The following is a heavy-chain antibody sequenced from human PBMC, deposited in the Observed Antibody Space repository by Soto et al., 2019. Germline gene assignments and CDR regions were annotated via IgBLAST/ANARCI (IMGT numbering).Heavy chain of an antibody. J-gene: IGHJ5*02. CDR3: ARAVSTTAVNGFDP. CDR1: GFTFWNYG. CDR2: IWNNGNRK. V-gene: IGHV3-33*01. Sequence: QVQLVESGGGVVQPGRSLRLSCAASGFTFWNYGMHWVRQAPGKGPEWVATIWNNGNRKYYADSVTGRFTISRDNSRNTLYLEMNSLRGEGTAVYYCARAVSTTAVNGFDPWGQGTQVTVSS. D-gene: IGHD2-2*01.